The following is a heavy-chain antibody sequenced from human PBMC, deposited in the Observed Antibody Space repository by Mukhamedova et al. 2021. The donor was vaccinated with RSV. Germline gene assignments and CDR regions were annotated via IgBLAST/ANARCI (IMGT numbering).Heavy chain of an antibody. D-gene: IGHD3-9*01. CDR3: ARAVRLRYFDWPPFDY. J-gene: IGHJ4*02. CDR2: ISSSGSTI. V-gene: IGHV3-48*03. Sequence: VSYISSSGSTIYYADSVKGRFTISRDNAKNSLYLQMNSLRAEDTAVYYCARAVRLRYFDWPPFDYWGPGNLFTVSS.